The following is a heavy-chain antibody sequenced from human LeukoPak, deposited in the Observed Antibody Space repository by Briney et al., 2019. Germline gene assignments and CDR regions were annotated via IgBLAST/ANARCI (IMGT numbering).Heavy chain of an antibody. J-gene: IGHJ4*02. CDR1: GGSISSTHW. V-gene: IGHV4-30-4*01. CDR2: IYYSGTT. CDR3: ARLVGYYSRGSCYHFDY. D-gene: IGHD2-15*01. Sequence: PSGTLSLTCAVSGGSISSTHWWSWIRQPPGKGLEWIGYIYYSGTTYYNPSLKSRASISVDTSKNQFSLKLSSVTAADTALYFCARLVGYYSRGSCYHFDYWGQGSLVTVSS.